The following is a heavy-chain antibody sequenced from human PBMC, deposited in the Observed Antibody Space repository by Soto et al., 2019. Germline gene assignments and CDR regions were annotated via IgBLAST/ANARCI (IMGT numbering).Heavy chain of an antibody. CDR3: ARAAHFNYGGNSGFDY. V-gene: IGHV3-74*01. Sequence: EVQLVESGGGLVQAGGSLRLSCAASGFTLSSDWMHWVRQAPGKGLVWVSHINSDGSVTSYADSVKGRFTISRDIAKNTLYLQMNSLRAEDMAVYYCARAAHFNYGGNSGFDYWGQGTLVIVSS. CDR2: INSDGSVT. CDR1: GFTLSSDW. J-gene: IGHJ4*02. D-gene: IGHD4-17*01.